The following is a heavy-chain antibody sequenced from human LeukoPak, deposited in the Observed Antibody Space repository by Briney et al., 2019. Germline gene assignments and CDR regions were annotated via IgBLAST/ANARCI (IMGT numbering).Heavy chain of an antibody. D-gene: IGHD3-22*01. CDR3: ARLIYYYDSNAFHQPYYFDY. J-gene: IGHJ4*02. CDR1: GGSISSSNYY. CDR2: IFYSGST. V-gene: IGHV4-39*01. Sequence: PSETLSLTCTVSGGSISSSNYYWGWIRQPPGKGLEWIGGIFYSGSTYYNPSLKSRVTISVDTSRNQFSLKLSSVTAADTAVYYRARLIYYYDSNAFHQPYYFDYWGQGTPVTVSS.